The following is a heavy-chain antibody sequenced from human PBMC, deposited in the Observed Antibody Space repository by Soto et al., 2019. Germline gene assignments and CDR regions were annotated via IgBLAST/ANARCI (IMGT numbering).Heavy chain of an antibody. CDR3: ASDYYGSGSYYKTFDY. J-gene: IGHJ4*02. D-gene: IGHD3-10*01. V-gene: IGHV1-69*13. CDR2: IIPIFGTA. CDR1: GGTFSSYA. Sequence: SVKVSCKASGGTFSSYAISWVRQAPGQGLEWMGGIIPIFGTANYAQKFQGRVTITADESTSTAYMELSSLRSEDTAVYYCASDYYGSGSYYKTFDYWGQGTLVTVSS.